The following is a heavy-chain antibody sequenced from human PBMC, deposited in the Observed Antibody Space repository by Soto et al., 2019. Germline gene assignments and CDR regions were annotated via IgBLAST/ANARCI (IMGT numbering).Heavy chain of an antibody. D-gene: IGHD3-3*01. V-gene: IGHV1-69*01. CDR1: GDTFNNYA. CDR2: IIPVFGTV. Sequence: QVQLVQSGAEVKKPGSSVKVSCTASGDTFNNYAISWVRQAPGQGLEWMGGIIPVFGTVNYAQKFQGRVTITADESTSTAYMKVISLRSEDTAVYYCARGQGRTFHGSWSGFSRQSSNYYYGMDVWGQGTAVTVSS. CDR3: ARGQGRTFHGSWSGFSRQSSNYYYGMDV. J-gene: IGHJ6*02.